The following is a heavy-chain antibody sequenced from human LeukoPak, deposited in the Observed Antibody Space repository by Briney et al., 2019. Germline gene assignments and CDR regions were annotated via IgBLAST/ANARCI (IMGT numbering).Heavy chain of an antibody. V-gene: IGHV3-74*01. CDR1: GFTFSSYW. J-gene: IGHJ6*04. Sequence: GGSLRLSCAASGFTFSSYWMHWVRQAPGKGLVWVSRINRGGSSTRYADSVKGRFTISRDNAKNTLYLQMNSLRAEDTAVYYCAREGEYDYVWGSYRKDYYYHGMDVWGKGTTVTVSS. CDR3: AREGEYDYVWGSYRKDYYYHGMDV. D-gene: IGHD3-16*02. CDR2: INRGGSST.